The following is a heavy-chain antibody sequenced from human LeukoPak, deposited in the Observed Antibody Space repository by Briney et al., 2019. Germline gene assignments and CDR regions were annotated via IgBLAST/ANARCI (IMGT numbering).Heavy chain of an antibody. Sequence: PGGSLRLSCAASGFTFDDYAMHWVRQAPGKGLEWVAFIRYDGSNKYYADSVKGRFTISRDNSKNTLYLQMNSLRAEDTAVYYCAKDGKFGSSPRGEYYYDYWGQGTLVTVSS. V-gene: IGHV3-30*02. D-gene: IGHD6-6*01. CDR2: IRYDGSNK. CDR3: AKDGKFGSSPRGEYYYDY. CDR1: GFTFDDYA. J-gene: IGHJ4*02.